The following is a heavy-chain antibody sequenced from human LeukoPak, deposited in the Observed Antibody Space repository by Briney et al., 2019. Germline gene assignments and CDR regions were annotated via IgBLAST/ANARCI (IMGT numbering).Heavy chain of an antibody. CDR1: GDSVSSNSAA. CDR3: ARARSGSYYGFDY. V-gene: IGHV6-1*01. D-gene: IGHD1-26*01. CDR2: TYYRSKWYN. Sequence: SQTLSLTCAISGDSVSSNSAAWNWIRQSPSGGLEWLGRTYYRSKWYNDYAVSVKSRITINPDTSRNQFSLQLNSVTPEDTAVYYCARARSGSYYGFDYWGQGTLVTVSS. J-gene: IGHJ4*02.